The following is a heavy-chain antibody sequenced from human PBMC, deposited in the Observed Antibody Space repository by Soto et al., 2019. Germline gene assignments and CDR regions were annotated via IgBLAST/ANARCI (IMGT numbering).Heavy chain of an antibody. V-gene: IGHV6-1*01. J-gene: IGHJ5*02. Sequence: PSQTLSLTCAISGDSVSSNTASWNWIRQSPSRGLEWLGRTYFRSKWYNDYAVSVKSRIIINPDTSNNQFSLQLNSVTPEDTAVYFCAKGDNLGPTTGGAFDPWGQGIMVTVSS. CDR2: TYFRSKWYN. CDR3: AKGDNLGPTTGGAFDP. CDR1: GDSVSSNTAS. D-gene: IGHD1-1*01.